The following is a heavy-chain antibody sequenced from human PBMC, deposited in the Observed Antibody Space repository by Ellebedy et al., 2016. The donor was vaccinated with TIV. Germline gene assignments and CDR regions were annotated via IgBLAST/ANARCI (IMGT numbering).Heavy chain of an antibody. D-gene: IGHD5-18*01. CDR1: GYTLTKLS. V-gene: IGHV1-24*01. CDR3: AAVRIQIWFPKWFDP. J-gene: IGHJ5*02. Sequence: AASVKVSCKVSGYTLTKLSMHWVRQAPGKGLAWMGGFDPEDGERIYGQKFQGRVTMTEDISTDTAYMELSSLTSEDTAVYYCAAVRIQIWFPKWFDPWGQGTLVTVSS. CDR2: FDPEDGER.